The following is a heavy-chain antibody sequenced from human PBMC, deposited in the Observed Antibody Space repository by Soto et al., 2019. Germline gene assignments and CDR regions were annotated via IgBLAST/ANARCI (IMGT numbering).Heavy chain of an antibody. CDR3: AKSHDTSAYYLSIDS. Sequence: EVHLLEAGGGLVQPGGSLRLSCVGSGYRFSEYAMAWIRQAPGKGLEWVTGVTSSAIATYYADSVKGRFTISRNNSLNILYLQMDNLGGDDTAVYYCAKSHDTSAYYLSIDSWGQGTQVTVSS. V-gene: IGHV3-23*01. J-gene: IGHJ4*02. CDR2: VTSSAIAT. D-gene: IGHD3-22*01. CDR1: GYRFSEYA.